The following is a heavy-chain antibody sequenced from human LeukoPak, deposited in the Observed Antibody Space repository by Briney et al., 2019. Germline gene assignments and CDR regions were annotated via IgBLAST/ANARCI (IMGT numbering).Heavy chain of an antibody. Sequence: PGRSLRLSCAASGFTFDDYAMHWVRHAPGKGLEWVSGISWNSGSTVYVDSVKGRFTISRDNAKYSLYLQMYSLRPEDMALYYCVRDVSLGFCSGGACSAHFNYWGQGTLVIVSS. CDR2: ISWNSGST. V-gene: IGHV3-9*03. CDR3: VRDVSLGFCSGGACSAHFNY. J-gene: IGHJ4*02. CDR1: GFTFDDYA. D-gene: IGHD2-15*01.